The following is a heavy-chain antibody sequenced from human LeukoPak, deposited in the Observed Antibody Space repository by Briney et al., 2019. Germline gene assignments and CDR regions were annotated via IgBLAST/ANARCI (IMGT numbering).Heavy chain of an antibody. J-gene: IGHJ4*02. CDR1: GFTFSSYA. D-gene: IGHD2-2*01. Sequence: PGGSLRLSCAASGFTFSSYAMHWVRQAPGKGLEWVAVISYDGSNKYYADSVKGRFTISRDNSKNTLYLQMNSLRAEDTAVYYCARGARGYQLLWKGPEGYFDYWGQGTLVTVSS. V-gene: IGHV3-30-3*01. CDR3: ARGARGYQLLWKGPEGYFDY. CDR2: ISYDGSNK.